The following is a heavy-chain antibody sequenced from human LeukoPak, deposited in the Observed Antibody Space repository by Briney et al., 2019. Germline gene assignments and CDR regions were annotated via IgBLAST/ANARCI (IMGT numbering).Heavy chain of an antibody. J-gene: IGHJ4*02. CDR1: GGSIKSSDYY. V-gene: IGHV4-39*01. Sequence: SETLSLTCTLSGGSIKSSDYYWAWLRQSPGKGLEWIGTIYYSGSTYYNTSLKSRLTFSVDTSNNHFSLSLASVTASDTGLYFCARQGNLSPFDLWGQGILVTVSS. CDR2: IYYSGST. D-gene: IGHD3-9*01. CDR3: ARQGNLSPFDL.